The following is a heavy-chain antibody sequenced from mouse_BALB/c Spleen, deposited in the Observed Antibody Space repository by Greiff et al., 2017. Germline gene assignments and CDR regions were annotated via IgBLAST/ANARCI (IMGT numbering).Heavy chain of an antibody. CDR3: ARGGTNYAMDY. Sequence: VQLQQSGPGLVQPSQSLSITCTVSGFSLTSYGVHWVRQSPGKGLEWLGVIWSGGSTDYNAAFISRLSISKDNSKSQVFFKMNSLQANDTAIYYCARGGTNYAMDYWGQGTSVTVSS. J-gene: IGHJ4*01. D-gene: IGHD2-14*01. V-gene: IGHV2-2*02. CDR2: IWSGGST. CDR1: GFSLTSYG.